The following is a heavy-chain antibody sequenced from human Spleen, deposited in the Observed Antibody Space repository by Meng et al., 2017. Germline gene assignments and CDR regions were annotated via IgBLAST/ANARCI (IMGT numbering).Heavy chain of an antibody. J-gene: IGHJ4*02. V-gene: IGHV1-8*03. CDR3: ARGLGGSCSGTSCLDYYFDY. D-gene: IGHD2-2*01. Sequence: ASVKVSCKASGYTFTSYGISWVRQAPGQGLEWMGWINPSSGDTTYAQKFQGRVTIAMSYSISTAYLDLSSLGSEDTAVYYCARGLGGSCSGTSCLDYYFDYWGQGTLVTVSS. CDR2: INPSSGDT. CDR1: GYTFTSYG.